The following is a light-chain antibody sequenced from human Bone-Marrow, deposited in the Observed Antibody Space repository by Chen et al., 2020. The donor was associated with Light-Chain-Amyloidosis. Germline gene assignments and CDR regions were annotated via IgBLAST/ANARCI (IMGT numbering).Light chain of an antibody. CDR2: RDT. CDR1: ELPTKY. J-gene: IGLJ2*01. CDR3: QSADSSGTYDVI. V-gene: IGLV3-25*03. Sequence: SYELTQPPSDSVDPGQTARNTCSGDELPTKYAYWYQQKPGQAPVLVINRDTERPSGISERFSGSSSGTTAPLTISGVQAEDEADYHCQSADSSGTYDVIFGGGTKLTVL.